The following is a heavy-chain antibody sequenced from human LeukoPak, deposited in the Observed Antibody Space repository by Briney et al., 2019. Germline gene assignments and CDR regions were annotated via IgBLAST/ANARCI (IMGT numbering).Heavy chain of an antibody. CDR2: ISTTSTYI. Sequence: GGSLRLSCAASGFAFSSYNMKWVRQAPGKGLEWVSFISTTSTYIYYADSVKSRFTDSRDNSKNLLYLQMDSLRVEDTAVYYCARAGTCSSTSCDGGIEYWGQGTLVTVSS. D-gene: IGHD2-2*01. CDR3: ARAGTCSSTSCDGGIEY. CDR1: GFAFSSYN. J-gene: IGHJ4*02. V-gene: IGHV3-21*06.